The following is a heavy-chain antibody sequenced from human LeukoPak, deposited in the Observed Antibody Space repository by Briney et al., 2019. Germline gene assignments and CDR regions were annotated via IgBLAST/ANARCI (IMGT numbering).Heavy chain of an antibody. V-gene: IGHV3-23*01. CDR3: GIRDTSDYYVF. CDR2: ISGSGGGGST. CDR1: GFTFSSYA. J-gene: IGHJ4*02. Sequence: GGSLRLSCAASGFTFSSYAMSWVRQAPGKGLEWVSGISGSGGGGSTYNADSVKGRFTISRDNSKNALYLQMNGLRADDTAVYYCGIRDTSDYYVFWGQGTLVTVSS. D-gene: IGHD3-22*01.